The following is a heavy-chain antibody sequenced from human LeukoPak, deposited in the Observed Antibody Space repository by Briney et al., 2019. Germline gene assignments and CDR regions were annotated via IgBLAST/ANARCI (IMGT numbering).Heavy chain of an antibody. CDR3: ASKASGSSSWYYFDY. CDR1: GGTFSSYA. D-gene: IGHD6-13*01. Sequence: VASVKVSCKASGGTFSSYAISWVRQAPGQGLEWMGGIIPIFGTANYAQKFQGRVTITTDESTSTAYMELSSLRSEDTAVYYCASKASGSSSWYYFDYWGQGTLVTVSS. CDR2: IIPIFGTA. V-gene: IGHV1-69*05. J-gene: IGHJ4*02.